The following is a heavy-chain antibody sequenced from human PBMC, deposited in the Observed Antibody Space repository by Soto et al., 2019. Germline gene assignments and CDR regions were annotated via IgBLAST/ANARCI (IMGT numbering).Heavy chain of an antibody. CDR1: GFTFSTYW. CDR3: ATVATHSYNWVDP. Sequence: EVQLVESGGGLVQPGGSLRLSCAASGFTFSTYWMHWVRQAPGRGLVWVSRINADGTTTTYADSVKGRFTISRDNAKNTGYLQMNSLRAEDTAVYFCATVATHSYNWVDPWGQGTLVTVSS. J-gene: IGHJ5*02. V-gene: IGHV3-74*01. CDR2: INADGTTT.